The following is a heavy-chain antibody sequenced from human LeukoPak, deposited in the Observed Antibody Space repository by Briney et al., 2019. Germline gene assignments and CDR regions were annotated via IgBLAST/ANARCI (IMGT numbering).Heavy chain of an antibody. J-gene: IGHJ4*02. V-gene: IGHV4-34*01. CDR3: ARGSSGWYSVLGY. D-gene: IGHD6-19*01. CDR2: INHSGST. Sequence: PSETLSLTCTVSGGSISSYYWSWIRQPPGKGLEWIGEINHSGSTNYNPSLKSRVTISVDTSKNQFSLKLSSVTAADTAVYYCARGSSGWYSVLGYWGQGTLVTVSS. CDR1: GGSISSYY.